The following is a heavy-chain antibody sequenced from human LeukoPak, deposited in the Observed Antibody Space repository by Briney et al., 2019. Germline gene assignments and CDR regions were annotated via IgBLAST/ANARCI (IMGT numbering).Heavy chain of an antibody. Sequence: GGSLRLSCAASGFTFSSHSMNWVRQAPGKGLEWVGRIKSKTDGGTTDYAAPVKGRFTISRDDSKNTLYLQMNSLRAEDTAVYYCAKDLKNLDYYDSSGGDYWGQGTLVTVSS. V-gene: IGHV3-15*01. CDR1: GFTFSSHS. CDR3: AKDLKNLDYYDSSGGDY. CDR2: IKSKTDGGTT. J-gene: IGHJ4*02. D-gene: IGHD3-22*01.